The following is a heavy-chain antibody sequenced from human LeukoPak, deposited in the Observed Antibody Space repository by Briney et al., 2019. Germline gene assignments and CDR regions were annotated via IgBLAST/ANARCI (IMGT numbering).Heavy chain of an antibody. CDR3: ARDSDYYFDY. CDR1: GFTFSSYA. V-gene: IGHV3-30-3*01. CDR2: ISYDGSNK. J-gene: IGHJ4*02. Sequence: GGSLRLSCAASGFTFSSYAMHWVRQAPGKGLGWVAVISYDGSNKYYADSVKGRFTISRDNSKNTLYLQMNSLRAEDTAVYYCARDSDYYFDYWGQGTLVTVFS.